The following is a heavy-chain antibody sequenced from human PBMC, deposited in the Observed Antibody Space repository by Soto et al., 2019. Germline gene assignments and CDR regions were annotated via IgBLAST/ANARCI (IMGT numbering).Heavy chain of an antibody. D-gene: IGHD5-12*01. CDR1: GFTFSDYY. J-gene: IGHJ4*02. V-gene: IGHV3-11*01. CDR2: ISSSGSTI. CDR3: ARDRRWLQYYFDY. Sequence: PGGSLRLSCAASGFTFSDYYMSWIRQAPGKGLEWVSYISSSGSTIYYADSVKGRFTISRDNAKNSLYLQMNSLRAEDTAVYYCARDRRWLQYYFDYWGQGTLVTVSS.